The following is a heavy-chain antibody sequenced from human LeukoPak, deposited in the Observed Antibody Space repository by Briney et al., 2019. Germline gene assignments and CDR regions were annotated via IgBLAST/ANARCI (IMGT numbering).Heavy chain of an antibody. CDR2: IIPIFGTA. D-gene: IGHD3-10*01. CDR3: ARGSLLWFGEFPWFDP. J-gene: IGHJ5*02. Sequence: GASVKVSCKASGGTFSSYAISWVRQAPGQGLEWMGWIIPIFGTANYAQKFQGRVTITADESTSTAYMELSSLRSEDTAVYYCARGSLLWFGEFPWFDPWGQGTLVTVSS. CDR1: GGTFSSYA. V-gene: IGHV1-69*13.